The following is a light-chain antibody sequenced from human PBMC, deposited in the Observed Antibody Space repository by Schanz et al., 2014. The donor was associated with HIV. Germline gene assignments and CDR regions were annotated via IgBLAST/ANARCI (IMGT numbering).Light chain of an antibody. Sequence: QSVVTQPPSASGTPGQRVTISWSGSSSNLGSNTLNWDQPLPGSAPQLLIYSDNQRPSRVPDRFFGSKSGTSASLAISGLRSDDEAHYYCATWDDSLNGVVFGGGTKLTVL. J-gene: IGLJ2*01. CDR1: SSNLGSNT. V-gene: IGLV1-44*01. CDR2: SDN. CDR3: ATWDDSLNGVV.